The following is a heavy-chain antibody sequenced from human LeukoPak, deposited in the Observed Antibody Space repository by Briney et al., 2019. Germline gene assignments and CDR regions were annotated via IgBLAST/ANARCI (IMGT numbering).Heavy chain of an antibody. CDR3: ARGKVKLAPFDY. D-gene: IGHD4-23*01. CDR1: GGSISNNNYY. J-gene: IGHJ4*02. V-gene: IGHV4-39*07. Sequence: PSETLSLTCTVSGGSISNNNYYWGWIRQPPGKGLEWIGNIYYSGSTNYNPSLKSRVTMSVDTSKNQFSLKLSSVTAADTAVYYCARGKVKLAPFDYWGQGTLVTVSS. CDR2: IYYSGST.